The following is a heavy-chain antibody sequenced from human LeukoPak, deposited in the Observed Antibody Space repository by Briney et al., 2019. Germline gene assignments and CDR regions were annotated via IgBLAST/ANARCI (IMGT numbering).Heavy chain of an antibody. CDR2: ISGGGST. D-gene: IGHD3-22*01. CDR3: AKGGCGSGYCCFDP. CDR1: GFTLSSYA. Sequence: GGSLRLSCAASGFTLSSYAMNWVRQAPGKGLEWVSVISGGGSTYYADSVKGRFTISRDDSKNTLYLQMNNLRAEDTAIYYCAKGGCGSGYCCFDPWGQGTLVTVSP. V-gene: IGHV3-23*01. J-gene: IGHJ5*02.